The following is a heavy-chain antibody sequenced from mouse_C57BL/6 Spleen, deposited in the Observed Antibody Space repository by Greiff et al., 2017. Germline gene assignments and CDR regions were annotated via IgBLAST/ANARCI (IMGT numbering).Heavy chain of an antibody. CDR2: IYPGSGST. J-gene: IGHJ2*01. CDR3: ARDLYGSIYYFGY. CDR1: VYTFPSYW. V-gene: IGHV1-55*01. D-gene: IGHD1-1*01. Sequence: QVQLQQPVAELVQPVASVKISCKAPVYTFPSYWITWVNQRPGQGLEWIGDIYPGSGSTNYNEKVKSKATLTVDTSSSTAYMQLSSLTSEDSAVYCCARDLYGSIYYFGYWCHGTTLTVSS.